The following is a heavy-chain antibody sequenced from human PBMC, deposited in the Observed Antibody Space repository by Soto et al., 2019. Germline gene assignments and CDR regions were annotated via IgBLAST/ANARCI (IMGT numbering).Heavy chain of an antibody. J-gene: IGHJ3*02. CDR1: GFTVSSNY. V-gene: IGHV3-53*01. CDR2: IYSGGST. D-gene: IGHD4-4*01. CDR3: ARETDYSNYDAFDI. Sequence: EVQLVESGGGLIQPGGSLRLSCAASGFTVSSNYMSWVRQAPGKGLEWVSVIYSGGSTYYADSVKGRFTISRDNSKNTLYLQMTSLRAEDTAVYYCARETDYSNYDAFDIWGQGTMVTVSS.